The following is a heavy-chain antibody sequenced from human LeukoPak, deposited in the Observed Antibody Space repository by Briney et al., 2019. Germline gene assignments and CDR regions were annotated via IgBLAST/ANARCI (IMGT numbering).Heavy chain of an antibody. CDR3: ARGSDDFWSGYSPSY. D-gene: IGHD3-3*01. Sequence: ASVKVSCKVSGYTFTGYYMHWVRQAPGQGLEWMGWINPNSGGTNYAQKFQGRVTMTRGTSISTAYMELSRLRSDDTAVYYCARGSDDFWSGYSPSYWGQGTLVTVSS. CDR2: INPNSGGT. CDR1: GYTFTGYY. J-gene: IGHJ4*02. V-gene: IGHV1-2*02.